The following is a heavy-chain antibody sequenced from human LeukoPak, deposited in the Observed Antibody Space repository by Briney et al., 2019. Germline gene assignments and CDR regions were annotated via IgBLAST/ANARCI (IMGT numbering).Heavy chain of an antibody. D-gene: IGHD5-18*01. V-gene: IGHV4-30-4*08. CDR2: IYYSGST. Sequence: SSETLSLTCTVSGGSISSGDYYWSWIRQPPGKGLEWIGYIYYSGSTYYNPSLKSRVTISVDTSKNQFSLKLSSVTAADTAVYYCSRLRGYSYGYADYWGQGTLVTVSS. J-gene: IGHJ4*02. CDR3: SRLRGYSYGYADY. CDR1: GGSISSGDYY.